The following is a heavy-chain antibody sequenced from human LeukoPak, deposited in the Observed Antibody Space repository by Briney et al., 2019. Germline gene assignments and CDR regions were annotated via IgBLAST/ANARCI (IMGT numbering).Heavy chain of an antibody. V-gene: IGHV3-74*01. D-gene: IGHD6-13*01. CDR3: TRGGTPAAGDY. Sequence: PGGSLRLSCAASGFTFSSHWMHWVRQAPGKGLVWVSRIHSDGSGTSYADSVKGRFTISRDNAKKILYLQMNSLRAEDTAVYYWTRGGTPAAGDYWGERTLVTLSS. CDR2: IHSDGSGT. J-gene: IGHJ4*02. CDR1: GFTFSSHW.